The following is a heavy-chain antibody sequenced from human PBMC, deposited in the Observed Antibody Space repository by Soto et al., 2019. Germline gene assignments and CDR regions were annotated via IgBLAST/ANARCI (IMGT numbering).Heavy chain of an antibody. CDR3: AKDALYGEGPNYYFDY. CDR2: ISGSGGST. Sequence: PGGSLRLSCAASGFTFSSYAMSWVCQAPGKGLEWVSAISGSGGSTYYADSVKGRFTISRDNSKNTLYLQMNSLRAEDTAVYYCAKDALYGEGPNYYFDYWGQGTLVTVSS. J-gene: IGHJ4*02. V-gene: IGHV3-23*01. CDR1: GFTFSSYA. D-gene: IGHD4-17*01.